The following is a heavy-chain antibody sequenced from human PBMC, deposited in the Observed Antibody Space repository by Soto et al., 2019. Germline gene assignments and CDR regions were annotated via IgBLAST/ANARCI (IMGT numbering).Heavy chain of an antibody. J-gene: IGHJ5*02. CDR1: GFIFENFG. D-gene: IGHD1-26*01. CDR3: AKNQGVELVPLATVDWFDP. Sequence: PVGSLRLSCAASGFIFENFGMSWVRQAPGKWLEWISSISGSGFKKYYADSVKGRFTISRDNSKSTVYLELNNLSAEDTAVYHCAKNQGVELVPLATVDWFDPWGQGSVVTVS. V-gene: IGHV3-23*01. CDR2: ISGSGFKK.